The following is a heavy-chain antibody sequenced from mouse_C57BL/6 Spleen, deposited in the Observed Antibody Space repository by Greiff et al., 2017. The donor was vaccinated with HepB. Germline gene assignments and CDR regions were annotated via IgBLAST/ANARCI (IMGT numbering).Heavy chain of an antibody. D-gene: IGHD1-1*01. CDR1: GYAFSSSW. Sequence: QVQLQQSGPELVKPGASVKISCKASGYAFSSSWMNWVKQRPGKGLEWIGRIYPGDGDTNYNGKFKGKATLTADKSSSTAYMQLSSLTSEDSAVYFCAIPYYGSSPYYFDYWGQGTTLTVSS. CDR2: IYPGDGDT. J-gene: IGHJ2*01. V-gene: IGHV1-82*01. CDR3: AIPYYGSSPYYFDY.